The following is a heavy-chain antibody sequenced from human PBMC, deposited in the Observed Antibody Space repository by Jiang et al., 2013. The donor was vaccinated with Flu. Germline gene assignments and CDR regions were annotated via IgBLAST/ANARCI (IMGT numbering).Heavy chain of an antibody. CDR1: GFSLSTNGVG. V-gene: IGHV2-5*01. CDR2: IYWNDNK. J-gene: IGHJ3*02. D-gene: IGHD1-26*01. CDR3: AHRNTGGRAFDI. Sequence: KPTQTLTLTCTFSGFSLSTNGVGVGWIRQPPEKALEWLALIYWNDNKSYSPSLKSRLTITMDTSKNQVVLTVTNMDPVDTATYYCAHRNTGGRAFDIWGHGTMVTVSS.